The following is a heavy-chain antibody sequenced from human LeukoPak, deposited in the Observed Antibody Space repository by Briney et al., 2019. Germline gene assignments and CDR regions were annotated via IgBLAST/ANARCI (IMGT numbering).Heavy chain of an antibody. D-gene: IGHD3-10*01. Sequence: SETLSLTCTVSGGSISSYYWSWIRQPPGKGLEWIGYIYYSGSTNYNPSLKSRVTISVDTSKNQFSLKLSSVTAADTAVYYCARGYYYGSGSYRYYFDYWGQGTLVTVSS. V-gene: IGHV4-59*12. J-gene: IGHJ4*02. CDR2: IYYSGST. CDR1: GGSISSYY. CDR3: ARGYYYGSGSYRYYFDY.